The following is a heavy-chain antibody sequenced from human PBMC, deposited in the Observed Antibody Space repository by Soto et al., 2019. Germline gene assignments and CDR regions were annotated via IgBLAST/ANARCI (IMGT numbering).Heavy chain of an antibody. J-gene: IGHJ4*02. CDR2: ISAYNGNT. V-gene: IGHV1-18*01. Sequence: QVQLVQSGAEVKKPGASVKVSCKASGYTFTSYGISWVRQAPGQGLEWMGWISAYNGNTNYAQKLQGRVTMTTDTATSTAYMELRSLRSDDTAVYYCARDPYAILTGYYLSSFDYWGQGTLVTVSS. D-gene: IGHD3-9*01. CDR1: GYTFTSYG. CDR3: ARDPYAILTGYYLSSFDY.